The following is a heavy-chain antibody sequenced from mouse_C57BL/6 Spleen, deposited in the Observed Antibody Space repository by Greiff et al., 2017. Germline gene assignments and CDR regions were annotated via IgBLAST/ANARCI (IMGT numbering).Heavy chain of an antibody. CDR1: GYTFTSYW. V-gene: IGHV1-55*01. Sequence: QVQLQQPGAELVKPGASVKMSCKASGYTFTSYWITWVKQRPGQGLEWIGDIYPGSGSTNYNEKFKSKATLTVDTSSSTAYMQLSSLTSEDSAVYYCAREGGGYWYFDVWGTGTTVTVSS. J-gene: IGHJ1*03. CDR3: AREGGGYWYFDV. CDR2: IYPGSGST.